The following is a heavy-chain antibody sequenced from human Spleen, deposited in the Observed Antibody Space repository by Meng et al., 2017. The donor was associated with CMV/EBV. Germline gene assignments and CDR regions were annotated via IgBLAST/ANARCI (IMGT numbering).Heavy chain of an antibody. D-gene: IGHD1-14*01. CDR3: ASSELLGYYYYGMDV. V-gene: IGHV3-48*04. Sequence: GVLKISCAASGFTFSSYSMNWVRQAPGKGLEWVSYISSSSSTIYYADSVKGRFTISRDNAKNSLYLQMNSLRAEDTAVYYCASSELLGYYYYGMDVWGQGTTVTVSS. CDR1: GFTFSSYS. CDR2: ISSSSSTI. J-gene: IGHJ6*02.